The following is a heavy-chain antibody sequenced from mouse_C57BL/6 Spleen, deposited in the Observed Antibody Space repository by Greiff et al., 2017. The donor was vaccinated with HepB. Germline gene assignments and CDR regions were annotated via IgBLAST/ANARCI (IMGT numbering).Heavy chain of an antibody. D-gene: IGHD3-2*02. CDR3: VRGLRLLAY. V-gene: IGHV10-1*01. J-gene: IGHJ3*01. CDR1: GFSFNTYA. Sequence: DVMLVESGGGLVQPKGSLKLSCAASGFSFNTYAMNWVRQAPGKGLEWVARIRSKSNNYATYYADSVKDRFTISRDDSESMLYLQMNNLKTEDTAMYYCVRGLRLLAYWGQGTLVTVSA. CDR2: IRSKSNNYAT.